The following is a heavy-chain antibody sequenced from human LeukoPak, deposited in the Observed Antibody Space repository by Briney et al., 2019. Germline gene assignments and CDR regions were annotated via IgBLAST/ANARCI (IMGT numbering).Heavy chain of an antibody. CDR3: AKGTVITIFGVVIRKFDYMDV. V-gene: IGHV3-23*01. Sequence: SGGSLRLSCAASGFTFSSYAMSWVRQAPGKGLEWVSAISGSGGSTYYADSVKGRFTISRDNSKNTLYLQMNSLRAEDTAVYYCAKGTVITIFGVVIRKFDYMDVWGKGTTVTVSS. D-gene: IGHD3-3*01. J-gene: IGHJ6*03. CDR1: GFTFSSYA. CDR2: ISGSGGST.